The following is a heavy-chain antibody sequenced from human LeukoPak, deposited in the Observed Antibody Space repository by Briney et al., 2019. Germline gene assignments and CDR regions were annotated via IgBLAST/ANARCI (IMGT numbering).Heavy chain of an antibody. Sequence: GRCLSLSCVPSAFPVRSFSMDWVSHAPGKWLEWVSSISSSSTYIYYADSVKGRFTISRDNAKNSLYLQMNSLRVEDTAVYYCARAEGSGSSFDYWGQGTLVTVSS. D-gene: IGHD3-10*01. CDR3: ARAEGSGSSFDY. CDR2: ISSSSTYI. J-gene: IGHJ4*02. CDR1: AFPVRSFS. V-gene: IGHV3-21*01.